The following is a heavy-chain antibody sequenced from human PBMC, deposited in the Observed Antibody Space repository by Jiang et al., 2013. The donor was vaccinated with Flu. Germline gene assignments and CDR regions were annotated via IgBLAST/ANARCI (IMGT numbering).Heavy chain of an antibody. CDR1: GGSISSYY. V-gene: IGHV4-59*01. J-gene: IGHJ4*02. CDR2: IYYSGST. D-gene: IGHD6-13*01. CDR3: ASQQQLSPRHDY. Sequence: GPGLVKPSETLSLTCTVSGGSISSYYWSWIRQPPGKGLEWIGYIYYSGSTNYNPSLKSRVTISVDTSKNQFSLKLSSVTAADTAVYYCASQQQLSPRHDYWGQGTLVTVSS.